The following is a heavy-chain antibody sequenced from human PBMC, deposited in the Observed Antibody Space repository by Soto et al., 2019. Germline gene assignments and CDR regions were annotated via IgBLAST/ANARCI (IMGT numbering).Heavy chain of an antibody. CDR1: GFTFSSYG. V-gene: IGHV3-30*18. CDR2: ISYDGINR. D-gene: IGHD3-3*01. CDR3: AKEGHYDFWSGYYPPPGYYYGMDV. J-gene: IGHJ6*02. Sequence: LRLSCAASGFTFSSYGMHWVRQSPGKGLEWVAVISYDGINRYYVDSVKGRFTISRDNSKNTLYLQMNSLRAEDTAVYYCAKEGHYDFWSGYYPPPGYYYGMDVWGQGTTVTVSS.